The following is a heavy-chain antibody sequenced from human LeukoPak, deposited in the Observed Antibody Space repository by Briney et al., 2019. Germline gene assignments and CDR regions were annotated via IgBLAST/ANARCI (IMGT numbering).Heavy chain of an antibody. CDR1: GYTFTSYG. J-gene: IGHJ2*01. CDR3: ARDRGGWYANWYFDL. CDR2: ISAYSGNT. Sequence: ASVKVSCKASGYTFTSYGISWVRQAPGQGREWMGWISAYSGNTNYAQILQGRVTMTTDTSTNTAYMELRSLRADDTAVYYCARDRGGWYANWYFDLWGRGTLVTVSS. D-gene: IGHD6-19*01. V-gene: IGHV1-18*01.